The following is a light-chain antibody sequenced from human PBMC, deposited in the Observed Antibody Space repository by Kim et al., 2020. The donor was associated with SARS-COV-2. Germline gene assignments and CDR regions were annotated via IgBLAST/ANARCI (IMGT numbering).Light chain of an antibody. J-gene: IGLJ1*01. CDR2: DNN. V-gene: IGLV1-51*01. CDR1: SSNLGNSY. Sequence: GQKVTISCSGSSSNLGNSYVSWYQQLPGTAPKLLIYDNNKRPSGMPDRFSGSKSGTSATLGITGLQTGDEADYYCGTWDSSLSAYVFGTGTGVTVL. CDR3: GTWDSSLSAYV.